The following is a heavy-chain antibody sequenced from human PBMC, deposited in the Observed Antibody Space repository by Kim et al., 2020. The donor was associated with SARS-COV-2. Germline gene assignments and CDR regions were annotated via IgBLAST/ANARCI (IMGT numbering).Heavy chain of an antibody. CDR1: GGSISSGGYY. CDR2: IYYSGST. J-gene: IGHJ5*02. Sequence: SETLSLTCTVSGGSISSGGYYWSWIRQHPGKGLEWIGYIYYSGSTYYNPSLKSRVTISVDTSKNQFSLKLSSVTAADTAVYYCARARAIFGVVMGWFDPWGLGALVTVSS. CDR3: ARARAIFGVVMGWFDP. D-gene: IGHD3-3*01. V-gene: IGHV4-31*03.